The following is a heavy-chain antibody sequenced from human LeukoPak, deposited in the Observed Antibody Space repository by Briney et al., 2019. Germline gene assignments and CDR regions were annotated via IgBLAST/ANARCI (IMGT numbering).Heavy chain of an antibody. CDR3: VYFDAIMATGDY. Sequence: GGSLRLSCGASGFXVSSDHINWVRQAPGKGLEWVSVIYSGGSTYYADSVKGRFTISRHDSQNTLYLQMNSLRADDTAVYYCVYFDAIMATGDYWGQGTLVTVSS. D-gene: IGHD3-22*01. V-gene: IGHV3-53*04. CDR1: GFXVSSDH. CDR2: IYSGGST. J-gene: IGHJ4*02.